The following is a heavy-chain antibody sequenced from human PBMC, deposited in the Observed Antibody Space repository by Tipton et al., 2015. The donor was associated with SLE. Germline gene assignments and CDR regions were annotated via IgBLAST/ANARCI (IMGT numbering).Heavy chain of an antibody. D-gene: IGHD6-13*01. CDR3: TRCVPDAASALPVF. V-gene: IGHV3-49*03. CDR1: GFTFGDYA. CDR2: IRSKTYGGTT. J-gene: IGHJ4*02. Sequence: SLRLSCTTSGFTFGDYALSWFRQAPGKGLEWIGFIRSKTYGGTTDYVASVKGRFTISRDDSASIAYLQMNSLKTEDTAVYYCTRCVPDAASALPVFWGQGTLVTVSS.